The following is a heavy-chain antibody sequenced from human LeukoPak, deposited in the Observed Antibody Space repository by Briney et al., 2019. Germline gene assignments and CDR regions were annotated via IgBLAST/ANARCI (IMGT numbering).Heavy chain of an antibody. J-gene: IGHJ4*02. D-gene: IGHD6-13*01. CDR1: GFSFRSHG. V-gene: IGHV3-23*01. CDR3: AKDRRPYSSSWYVDY. CDR2: IGPTGANI. Sequence: PGGTLRLSCAASGFSFRSHGMNWVRQAPGKGLEWVSGIGPTGANIYYADSVKGRFSISRDNSMDTLYLQMNSLRAEDTAVYYCAKDRRPYSSSWYVDYWGQGTLVTVSS.